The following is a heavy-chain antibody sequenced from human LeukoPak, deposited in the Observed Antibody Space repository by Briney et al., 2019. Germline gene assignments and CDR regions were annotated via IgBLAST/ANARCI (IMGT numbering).Heavy chain of an antibody. CDR3: ARGIAVADFDY. CDR1: GFTFSSYS. Sequence: GGSLRPSCAASGFTFSSYSMNWVRQAPGKGLEWVSSISSSSSYIYYADSVKGRFTISRDNAKNSLYLQMNSLRAEDTAVYYCARGIAVADFDYWGQGTLVTVSS. CDR2: ISSSSSYI. D-gene: IGHD6-19*01. J-gene: IGHJ4*02. V-gene: IGHV3-21*01.